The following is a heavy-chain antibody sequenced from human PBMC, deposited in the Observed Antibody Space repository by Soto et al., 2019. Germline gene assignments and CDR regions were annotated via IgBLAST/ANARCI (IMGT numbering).Heavy chain of an antibody. D-gene: IGHD3-22*01. CDR1: GYSFTSYW. J-gene: IGHJ5*02. Sequence: PGESLKIPCRTSGYSFTSYWIAWVRQMPGKGPEWMGIIFPSDSDSRYSPSLQGQVTISADRSTSTVFLQWARLKASDTAVYFCARKDKSGYFNWFDPWGQGTLVTVSS. CDR2: IFPSDSDS. V-gene: IGHV5-51*01. CDR3: ARKDKSGYFNWFDP.